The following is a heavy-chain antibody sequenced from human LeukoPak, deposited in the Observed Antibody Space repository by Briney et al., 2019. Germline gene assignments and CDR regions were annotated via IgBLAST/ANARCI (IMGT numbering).Heavy chain of an antibody. CDR2: IKQDGSEK. CDR1: GFTFSSYW. Sequence: PGGSLRLSCAASGFTFSSYWMSWVRQAPGKGLEWVANIKQDGSEKYYVDSVKGRFTISRDNAKSSLYLQMNSLRAEDTAVYYCARAPRGDIAAAGPDLFYFDYWGQGALVTVSS. CDR3: ARAPRGDIAAAGPDLFYFDY. D-gene: IGHD6-13*01. V-gene: IGHV3-7*01. J-gene: IGHJ4*02.